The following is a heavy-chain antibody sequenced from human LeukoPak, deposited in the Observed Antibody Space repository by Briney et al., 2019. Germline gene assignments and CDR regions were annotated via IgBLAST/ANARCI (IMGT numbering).Heavy chain of an antibody. CDR1: GGTFSSYA. CDR3: ARAPSSIAAAGTFDY. J-gene: IGHJ4*02. D-gene: IGHD6-13*01. CDR2: IIPIFGTA. V-gene: IGHV1-69*13. Sequence: SVKVSCKASGGTFSSYAISWVRQAPGQGLEWMGGIIPIFGTANYAQKFQGRVTITADESTSTAYVELSSLRSEDTAVYYCARAPSSIAAAGTFDYWGQGTLVTVSS.